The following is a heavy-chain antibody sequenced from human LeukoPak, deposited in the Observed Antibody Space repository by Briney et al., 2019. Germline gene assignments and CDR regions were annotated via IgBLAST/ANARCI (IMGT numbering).Heavy chain of an antibody. J-gene: IGHJ3*02. D-gene: IGHD4-17*01. Sequence: GGSLRLSCAASGFTFSSYGMLWVRQAPGKGLEWVAVIWYDGSNKYYADSVKGRFTISRDNSKNTLYLQMNSLRAEDTAVYYCARGYGDYDAFDIWGQGTMVTVSS. CDR3: ARGYGDYDAFDI. V-gene: IGHV3-33*01. CDR1: GFTFSSYG. CDR2: IWYDGSNK.